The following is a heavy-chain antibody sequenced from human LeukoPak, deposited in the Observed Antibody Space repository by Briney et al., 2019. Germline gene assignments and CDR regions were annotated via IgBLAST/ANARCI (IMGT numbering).Heavy chain of an antibody. CDR1: GYTFTANY. V-gene: IGHV1-2*02. D-gene: IGHD3-16*01. CDR3: ARAEEGGGLRHVYYFDY. CDR2: INPNSGGT. J-gene: IGHJ4*02. Sequence: ASVKVSCKASGYTFTANYMHWVRQAPGQGLEWMGWINPNSGGTNYAQKFQGRVTMTRDTSISTAYMELSRLRSDDTAVYYCARAEEGGGLRHVYYFDYWGQGTLVTVSS.